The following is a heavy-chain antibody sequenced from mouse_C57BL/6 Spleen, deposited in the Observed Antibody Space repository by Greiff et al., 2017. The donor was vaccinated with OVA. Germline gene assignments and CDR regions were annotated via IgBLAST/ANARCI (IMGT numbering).Heavy chain of an antibody. CDR2: IWSGGST. CDR3: ASNSNYYFAY. D-gene: IGHD2-5*01. V-gene: IGHV2-2*01. J-gene: IGHJ3*01. Sequence: VQLQQSGPGLVQPSQRLSITCTVSGFSLTSYGVHWVRQSPGKGLEWLGVIWSGGSTDYNAAFISRLSISKDNSKSQVFFKMNSLQADDTAIYYCASNSNYYFAYWGQGTLVTVSA. CDR1: GFSLTSYG.